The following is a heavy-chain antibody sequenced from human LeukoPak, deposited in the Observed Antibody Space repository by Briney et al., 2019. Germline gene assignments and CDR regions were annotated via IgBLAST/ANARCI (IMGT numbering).Heavy chain of an antibody. CDR2: TRNRANSYTT. CDR3: ASGMRVGATFDY. CDR1: GFTLSDHY. J-gene: IGHJ4*02. D-gene: IGHD1-26*01. Sequence: GGSLRLSCAASGFTLSDHYMDWVRQAPGKGLEWVGRTRNRANSYTTDYAASVKGRFTISRDDLKSSLYLQMNSLRTEDTAVYYCASGMRVGATFDYWGQGTLVTVSS. V-gene: IGHV3-72*01.